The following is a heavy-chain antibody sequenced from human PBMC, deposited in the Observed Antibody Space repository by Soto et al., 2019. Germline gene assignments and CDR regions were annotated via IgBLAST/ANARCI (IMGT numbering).Heavy chain of an antibody. J-gene: IGHJ4*02. V-gene: IGHV5-51*01. D-gene: IGHD3-9*01. CDR2: IFPSDSDT. Sequence: PGESLKISCKGSGYSFSSYWIGWVRQMPGKGLEWMGIIFPSDSDTKYRPSFQGQVTISADLSISTAYLQWSSLKASDTAIYYCAPPYRYSHYWGQGPLVTGSS. CDR1: GYSFSSYW. CDR3: APPYRYSHY.